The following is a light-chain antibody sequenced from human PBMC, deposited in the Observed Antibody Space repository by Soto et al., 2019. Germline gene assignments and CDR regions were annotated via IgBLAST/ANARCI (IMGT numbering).Light chain of an antibody. Sequence: QSVLTQPPSASGTPGQSVTISCSGSNSNIGRNTVNWYQQLPGRAPKLLIYTNIQRPSGVPDRFSGSKSGTSASVAISGLQSGDEADYYCAAWDDRLNGVVFGGGTKVTVL. V-gene: IGLV1-44*01. CDR1: NSNIGRNT. CDR3: AAWDDRLNGVV. J-gene: IGLJ2*01. CDR2: TNI.